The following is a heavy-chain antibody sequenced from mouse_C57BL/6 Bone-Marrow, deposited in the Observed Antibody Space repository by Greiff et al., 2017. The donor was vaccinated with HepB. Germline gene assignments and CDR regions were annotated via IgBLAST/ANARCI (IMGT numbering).Heavy chain of an antibody. CDR2: IDPETGGT. CDR3: TRFFDV. CDR1: GYTFTDYE. J-gene: IGHJ1*03. Sequence: QVQLQQSGAELVRPGASVTLSCKASGYTFTDYEMHWVKQTPVQGLEWIGAIDPETGGTAYNQKFKGKAILTADKSSSTAYMELRSLTSEDSAVYYCTRFFDVWGTGTTVTVSS. V-gene: IGHV1-15*01.